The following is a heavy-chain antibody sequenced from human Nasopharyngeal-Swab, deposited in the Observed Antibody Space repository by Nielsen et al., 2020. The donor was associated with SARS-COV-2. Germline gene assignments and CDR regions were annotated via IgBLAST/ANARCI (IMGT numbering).Heavy chain of an antibody. CDR2: IWYDGSNK. CDR3: ARDSIAARLDP. J-gene: IGHJ5*02. V-gene: IGHV3-33*01. D-gene: IGHD6-6*01. Sequence: GGSLRLSCAASGFTFSSYGMHWVHQAPGKGLEWVAVIWYDGSNKYYADSVKGRFTISRDNSKNTLYLQMNSLRAEDTAVYYCARDSIAARLDPWGQGTLVTVSS. CDR1: GFTFSSYG.